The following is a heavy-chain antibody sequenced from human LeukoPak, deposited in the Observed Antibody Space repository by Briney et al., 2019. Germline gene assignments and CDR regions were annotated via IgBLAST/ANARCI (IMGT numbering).Heavy chain of an antibody. J-gene: IGHJ4*02. V-gene: IGHV3-53*01. CDR2: IYRGGST. D-gene: IGHD5-24*01. CDR3: ARTLSRDGYNCGY. Sequence: GGSLRLSCAASGFTVSSIYMSWVRQAPGKGLEWVSIIYRGGSTYYADPVKGRFAVSRDNAKNSLYLQMNSLRAEDTAVYYCARTLSRDGYNCGYWGQGTLVTVSS. CDR1: GFTVSSIY.